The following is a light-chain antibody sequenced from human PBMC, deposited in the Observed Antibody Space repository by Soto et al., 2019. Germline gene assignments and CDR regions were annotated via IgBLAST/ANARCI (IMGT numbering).Light chain of an antibody. CDR1: SSDVGGYSR. J-gene: IGLJ2*01. V-gene: IGLV2-8*01. Sequence: QSALTQPPSASGSPGQSVTISCTGTSSDVGGYSRVSWYQQHPGKAPKLMIYEVSKRPSGVRDRFFGSKSGNTASLTVSGLQAEDEADYYCSSYAGSNNWGVFGGGTKLTVL. CDR2: EVS. CDR3: SSYAGSNNWGV.